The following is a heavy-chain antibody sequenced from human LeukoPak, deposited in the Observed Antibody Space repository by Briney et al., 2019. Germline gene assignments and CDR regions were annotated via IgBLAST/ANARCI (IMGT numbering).Heavy chain of an antibody. D-gene: IGHD3-10*01. J-gene: IGHJ4*02. CDR2: IYYTGKT. Sequence: PSETLSLTCTVSGDSVGNGNYYWSWLRQPPGKALEWIGYIYYTGKTYYNPSLEGRVTILVDTSRNHFSVKLSSVTAADTAVYYCARSQNYYGSGDYWSQGTLVTVYS. V-gene: IGHV4-61*03. CDR3: ARSQNYYGSGDY. CDR1: GDSVGNGNYY.